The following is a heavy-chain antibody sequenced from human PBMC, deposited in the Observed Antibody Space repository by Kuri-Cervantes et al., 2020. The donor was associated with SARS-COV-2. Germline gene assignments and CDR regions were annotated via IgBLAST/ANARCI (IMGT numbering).Heavy chain of an antibody. CDR2: ISFDGSNK. CDR3: AREKLYSGSHIDY. V-gene: IGHV3-30-3*01. Sequence: GESLKISCAASGFTFSHYGVHWVRQAPGKGLEWAAVISFDGSNKYYGDSVKGRFTISRDNSKNMLYLQMDSLRADDTAVYYCAREKLYSGSHIDYWGQGTLVTVSS. CDR1: GFTFSHYG. D-gene: IGHD1-26*01. J-gene: IGHJ4*02.